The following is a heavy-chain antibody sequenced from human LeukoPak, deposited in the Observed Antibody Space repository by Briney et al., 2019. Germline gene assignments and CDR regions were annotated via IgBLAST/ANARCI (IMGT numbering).Heavy chain of an antibody. CDR2: INPNSGGT. CDR3: ARSEFLEWLLGVGDYYYMDV. D-gene: IGHD3-3*01. CDR1: GYTFTGYY. Sequence: ASVKVSCKASGYTFTGYYMHWVRQAPGQGLEWMGWINPNSGGTNYAQKFQGRVTMTRDTSISTAYMELSRLRSDDTAVYYCARSEFLEWLLGVGDYYYMDVWGKGTTVTVSS. J-gene: IGHJ6*03. V-gene: IGHV1-2*02.